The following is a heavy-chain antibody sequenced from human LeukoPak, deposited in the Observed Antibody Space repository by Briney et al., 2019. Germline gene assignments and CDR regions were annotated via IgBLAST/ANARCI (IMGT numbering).Heavy chain of an antibody. CDR3: AKVLYGSGSYLSY. V-gene: IGHV3-23*01. CDR2: ISGSGGST. Sequence: GGSLRLSCAASGFTFSSYAMSWVRQAPGKGLEWVSAISGSGGSTYYADSVKGRFTISRDNSENTLYLQMNSLRAEDTAVYYCAKVLYGSGSYLSYWGQGTLVTVSS. D-gene: IGHD3-10*01. J-gene: IGHJ4*02. CDR1: GFTFSSYA.